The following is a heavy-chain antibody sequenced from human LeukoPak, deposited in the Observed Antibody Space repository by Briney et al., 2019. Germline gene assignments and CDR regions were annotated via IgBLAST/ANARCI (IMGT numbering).Heavy chain of an antibody. CDR2: ISGSGSNT. CDR3: AKERGISYTYEFDY. CDR1: GFTFANYA. V-gene: IGHV3-23*01. Sequence: GGSLRLSCAASGFTFANYAMTWVRQAPGKGLDWVSLISGSGSNTYYTDSVQGRFTISRDNSRNTLYLQMSSSRAEDTAIYYCAKERGISYTYEFDYWGQGALVTVSS. J-gene: IGHJ4*02. D-gene: IGHD3-16*01.